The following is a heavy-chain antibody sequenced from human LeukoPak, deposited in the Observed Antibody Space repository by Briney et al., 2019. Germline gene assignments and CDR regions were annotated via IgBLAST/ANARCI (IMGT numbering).Heavy chain of an antibody. CDR1: GGSISSGGYY. J-gene: IGHJ3*02. CDR2: IYYSGST. CDR3: ARCQAMLWFGESWADAFDI. Sequence: SRTLSLTCTVSGGSISSGGYYWSWICQHPGKGLEWIGYIYYSGSTYYNPSLKSRVTISVDTSKNQFSLKLSSVTAADTAVYYCARCQAMLWFGESWADAFDIWGQGTMVTVSS. V-gene: IGHV4-31*03. D-gene: IGHD3-10*01.